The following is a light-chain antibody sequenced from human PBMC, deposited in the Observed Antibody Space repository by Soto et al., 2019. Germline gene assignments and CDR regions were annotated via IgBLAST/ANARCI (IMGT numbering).Light chain of an antibody. CDR3: QKYNSAPLT. V-gene: IGKV1-9*01. CDR1: QVISTS. J-gene: IGKJ4*01. CDR2: AAS. Sequence: GESVTITCRASQVISTSLAWYQVKPGKAPKLLIYAASTLESGVPSRFSATVSGTEFSLTITSLQPEDVATYYCQKYNSAPLTFGGGTKVDIK.